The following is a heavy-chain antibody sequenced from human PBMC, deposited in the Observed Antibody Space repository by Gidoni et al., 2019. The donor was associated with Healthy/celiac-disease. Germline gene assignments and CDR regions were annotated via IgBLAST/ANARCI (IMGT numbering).Heavy chain of an antibody. CDR2: TRNKANSYTT. V-gene: IGHV3-72*01. CDR1: GFTFSDPY. CDR3: ARDRGTNWFDP. J-gene: IGHJ5*02. Sequence: EVQLVESGGGLVQPGGSLSLSCAASGFTFSDPYMDWGRQAPGKGLEWVGRTRNKANSYTTEYAASVKGRFTISRDDSKNSPYLQMNSLKTEDTAVYYCARDRGTNWFDPWGQGTLVTVSS.